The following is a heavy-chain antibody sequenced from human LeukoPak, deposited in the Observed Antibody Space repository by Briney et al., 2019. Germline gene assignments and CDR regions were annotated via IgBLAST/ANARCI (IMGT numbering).Heavy chain of an antibody. CDR3: ARQLRYCSEGSCYFDY. CDR1: GFTFSSYA. Sequence: GGSLRLSCAASGFTFSSYAMSWVRQAPGKGMEWVSAISGSGGSTYFAHSVKGRFTVSRDNSKDTLYLQMNSLRAEDTAVYHCARQLRYCSEGSCYFDYWGQGTLVTVSS. D-gene: IGHD2-15*01. V-gene: IGHV3-23*01. CDR2: ISGSGGST. J-gene: IGHJ4*02.